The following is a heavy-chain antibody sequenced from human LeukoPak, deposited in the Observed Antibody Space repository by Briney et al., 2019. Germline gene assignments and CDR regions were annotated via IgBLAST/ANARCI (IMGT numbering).Heavy chain of an antibody. Sequence: TGGSLRLSCAASGFTFSSYAMSWVRQAPGKGLEWVSAIIGSGGSTYYADSVKGRFTISRDNSKNTLYLQMNSLRAEDTAVYYCAKGAVYYDSSGYYRIDYWGQGTLVTVSS. CDR3: AKGAVYYDSSGYYRIDY. V-gene: IGHV3-23*01. D-gene: IGHD3-22*01. CDR2: IIGSGGST. CDR1: GFTFSSYA. J-gene: IGHJ4*02.